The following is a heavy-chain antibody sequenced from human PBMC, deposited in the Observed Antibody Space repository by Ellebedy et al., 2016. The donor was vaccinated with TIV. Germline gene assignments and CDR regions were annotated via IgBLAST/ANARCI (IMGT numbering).Heavy chain of an antibody. D-gene: IGHD3-16*01. J-gene: IGHJ5*02. CDR2: INHSGST. CDR3: ARARRRGGTNWFDP. V-gene: IGHV4-34*01. Sequence: GSLRLSXAVYGGSFSGYYWSWIRQPPGKGLEWIGEINHSGSTNYNPSLKSRVTISVDTSKNQFSLKLSSMTAADTAVYYCARARRRGGTNWFDPWGQGTLVTVSS. CDR1: GGSFSGYY.